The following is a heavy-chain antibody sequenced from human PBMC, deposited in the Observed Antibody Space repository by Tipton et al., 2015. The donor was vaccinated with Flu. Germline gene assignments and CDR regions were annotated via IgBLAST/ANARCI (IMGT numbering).Heavy chain of an antibody. CDR1: GYSLTIYT. Sequence: QLVQSGGGLIQPGGSLRLSCVASGYSLTIYTINWVRQVPGKGLEWVSSVNYNDIYYAPSLEGRFTVSSDNAKNSFYLQMNSLRVEDTAIYHCALSVNNTAWYVDQYYGMDVWGPGTTV. J-gene: IGHJ6*02. V-gene: IGHV3-21*01. D-gene: IGHD6-13*01. CDR2: VNYNDI. CDR3: ALSVNNTAWYVDQYYGMDV.